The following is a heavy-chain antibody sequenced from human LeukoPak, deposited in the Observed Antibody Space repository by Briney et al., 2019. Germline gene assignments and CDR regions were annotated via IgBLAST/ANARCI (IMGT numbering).Heavy chain of an antibody. J-gene: IGHJ4*02. Sequence: PGGSLRLSCAASGFTFSSYAMSWVRQAPGKGLEWISYISGSGDTAYYADSVKGRFTISRDNAKNTLYLQMNSLRAEDTAVYYCARAVRQYFDYWGQGTLVTVSS. CDR2: ISGSGDTA. CDR3: ARAVRQYFDY. CDR1: GFTFSSYA. D-gene: IGHD3-10*01. V-gene: IGHV3-48*04.